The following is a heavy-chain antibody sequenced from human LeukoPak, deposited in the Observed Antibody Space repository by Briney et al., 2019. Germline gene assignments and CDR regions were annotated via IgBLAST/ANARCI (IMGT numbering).Heavy chain of an antibody. Sequence: GESLKISCKCSGYSFTSYWIGWVRQMPGKGLEWMGIIYPGDSDTSYSPSFQGQVTISADKSISTAYLQWSSLKASDTAMYYYARAPYYYDTSGYYFGYWGQGTLVTVSS. CDR3: ARAPYYYDTSGYYFGY. CDR2: IYPGDSDT. CDR1: GYSFTSYW. V-gene: IGHV5-51*01. J-gene: IGHJ4*02. D-gene: IGHD3-22*01.